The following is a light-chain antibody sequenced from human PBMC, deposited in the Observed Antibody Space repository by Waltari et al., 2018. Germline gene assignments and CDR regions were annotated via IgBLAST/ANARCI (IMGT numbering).Light chain of an antibody. Sequence: QAVVTQEPSVTVSPGGTVTLTCGSTTGAVTSGHYPYWFQQKPGQAPRTLIFDTSHRHFWTPARFSGSLRGGKAALTLSGAQAEDEAEYYCLLSYNDVRSVFGGGTKLTVL. CDR2: DTS. CDR3: LLSYNDVRSV. V-gene: IGLV7-46*01. J-gene: IGLJ2*01. CDR1: TGAVTSGHY.